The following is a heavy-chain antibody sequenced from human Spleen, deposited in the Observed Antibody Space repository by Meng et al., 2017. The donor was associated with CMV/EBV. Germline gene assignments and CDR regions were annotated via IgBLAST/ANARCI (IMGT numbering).Heavy chain of an antibody. CDR1: GYSFTTYG. CDR2: ISAYNGNT. D-gene: IGHD3-3*01. Sequence: ASVKVSCKASGYSFTTYGISWVRQAPGQGLEWMGWISAYNGNTNYAQKLQGRVTMTTETSTRKAYMELRSLRSDDTAVYYCAREGTLGTYDFWSGYYLDYWGQGTLVTVSS. CDR3: AREGTLGTYDFWSGYYLDY. J-gene: IGHJ4*02. V-gene: IGHV1-18*01.